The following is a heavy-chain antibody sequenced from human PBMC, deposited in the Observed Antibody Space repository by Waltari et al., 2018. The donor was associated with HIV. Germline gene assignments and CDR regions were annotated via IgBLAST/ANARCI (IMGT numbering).Heavy chain of an antibody. CDR1: GYTFTSYG. D-gene: IGHD6-13*01. CDR3: ARDPADGAAAGTNYYYGMDV. J-gene: IGHJ6*02. V-gene: IGHV1-18*01. Sequence: QVQLVQSGAEVKKPGASVKVSCKASGYTFTSYGISWVRQAPGQGLEWMGWISAYNGNTNYAQKLQGRGTMTTDKSTSTAYMELRSLRSDDTAVYYCARDPADGAAAGTNYYYGMDVWGQGTTVTVSS. CDR2: ISAYNGNT.